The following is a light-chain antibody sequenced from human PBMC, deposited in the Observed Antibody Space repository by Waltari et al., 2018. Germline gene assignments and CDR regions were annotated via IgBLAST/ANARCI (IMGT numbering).Light chain of an antibody. CDR3: RQSVYLPGT. V-gene: IGKV2D-29*01. J-gene: IGKJ2*01. Sequence: IVMTQTPLSLSVTPVQPASISCKTSQSLLHTDEKAYLYLYLQKPRPPPPLLLYDVAKRFSGVPDRFSGSGSGTDFTLKISRVEAEDVGSYYCRQSVYLPGTFGQGTKLEI. CDR2: DVA. CDR1: QSLLHTDEKAY.